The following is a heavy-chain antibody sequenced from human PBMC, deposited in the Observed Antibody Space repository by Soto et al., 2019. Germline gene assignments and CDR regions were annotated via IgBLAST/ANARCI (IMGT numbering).Heavy chain of an antibody. CDR2: INHSGST. J-gene: IGHJ6*02. Sequence: PSETLSLTCAVYGGSFSGYYWSWIRQPPGKGLEWIGEINHSGSTNYNPSLKSRVTISVDTSKNQFSLKLSSVTAADTAVYYCARGRRYFDWLGRYGMDVWGQGTTVTVSS. CDR3: ARGRRYFDWLGRYGMDV. V-gene: IGHV4-34*01. CDR1: GGSFSGYY. D-gene: IGHD3-9*01.